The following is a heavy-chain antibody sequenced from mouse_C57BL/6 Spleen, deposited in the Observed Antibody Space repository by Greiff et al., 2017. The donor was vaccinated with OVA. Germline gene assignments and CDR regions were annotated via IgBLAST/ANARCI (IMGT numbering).Heavy chain of an antibody. Sequence: VQLQQSGAELVKPGASVKLSCTASGFNFTDYSMHWVKQRTEQGLEWIGWIDPEDGGTKYAPKFQGKATFTADTSSNTAYLQLSSLTSEDTAVYDGARGGLRRGAYYFDYWGQGTSLTVSS. J-gene: IGHJ2*02. CDR1: GFNFTDYS. CDR2: IDPEDGGT. CDR3: ARGGLRRGAYYFDY. V-gene: IGHV14-2*01. D-gene: IGHD2-2*01.